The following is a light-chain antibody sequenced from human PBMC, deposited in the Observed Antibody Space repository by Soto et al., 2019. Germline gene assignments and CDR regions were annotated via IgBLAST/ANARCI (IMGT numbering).Light chain of an antibody. V-gene: IGLV4-69*01. CDR1: SGHSSYA. CDR2: LNSDGSH. J-gene: IGLJ7*01. Sequence: QLVLTQSPSASASLGASVKLTCTLSSGHSSYAIAWHQQQPEKGPRYSMKLNSDGSHSKGDGIPDRFSGSSSGAERYLTISSLQYEDEDDYYCQTWGTGIQIFGGGTQLTVL. CDR3: QTWGTGIQI.